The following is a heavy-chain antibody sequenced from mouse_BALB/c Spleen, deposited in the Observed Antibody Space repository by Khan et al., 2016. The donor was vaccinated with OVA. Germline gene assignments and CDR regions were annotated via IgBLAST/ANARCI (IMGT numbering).Heavy chain of an antibody. J-gene: IGHJ4*01. V-gene: IGHV2-6-1*01. CDR2: IWSDGST. D-gene: IGHD2-10*01. CDR3: ARQPYYHYYVMDY. Sequence: QMQLEESGPGLVAPSQSLSITCTISGFSLTNYGIHWVRQPPGKGLEWLVVIWSDGSTNYNSDLRSRLSISKDNSKSQVFLKMNSLQTDDTAMYYCARQPYYHYYVMDYWGQGTSGTVSS. CDR1: GFSLTNYG.